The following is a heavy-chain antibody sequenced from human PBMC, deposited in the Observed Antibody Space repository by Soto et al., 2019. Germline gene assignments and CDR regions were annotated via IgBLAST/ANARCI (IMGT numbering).Heavy chain of an antibody. D-gene: IGHD6-6*01. J-gene: IGHJ4*02. V-gene: IGHV4-59*01. CDR1: GGSISSYY. CDR3: ARVMIAARPGFDY. CDR2: IYYSGST. Sequence: ETLSLTCTVSGGSISSYYWSWIRQPPGKGLEWIGYIYYSGSTNYNPSLKSRVTISVDTSKNQFSLKLSSVTAADTAVYYCARVMIAARPGFDYWGQGTLVTVSS.